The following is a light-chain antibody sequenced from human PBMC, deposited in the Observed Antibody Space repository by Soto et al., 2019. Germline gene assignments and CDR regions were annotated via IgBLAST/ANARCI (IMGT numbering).Light chain of an antibody. CDR1: QSISSW. V-gene: IGKV1-5*01. J-gene: IGKJ1*01. CDR3: QQYNSYSLWT. CDR2: DAS. Sequence: DIQMTQSPSTLSASVGDRVTITCRASQSISSWLAWYQQKPGKAPKLLIYDASILESGVPSRFSGSGSWTEFTLTISSLQPDDFATYYCQQYNSYSLWTFGQGTKVEIK.